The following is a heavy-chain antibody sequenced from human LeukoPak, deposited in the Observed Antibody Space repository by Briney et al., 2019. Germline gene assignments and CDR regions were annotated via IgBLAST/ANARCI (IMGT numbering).Heavy chain of an antibody. D-gene: IGHD1-26*01. CDR1: GFTFGTYG. J-gene: IGHJ3*02. CDR3: VKGNSGSYYGAFDI. V-gene: IGHV3-30*18. CDR2: ISNDGSNQ. Sequence: AGRSLRLSCAASGFTFGTYGMDWVRQAPGKGLEWVAVISNDGSNQDYVDFVKGRFTISRDNSKNTLYLQMNSLRAEDTAIYYCVKGNSGSYYGAFDIWGQGTMVTVSS.